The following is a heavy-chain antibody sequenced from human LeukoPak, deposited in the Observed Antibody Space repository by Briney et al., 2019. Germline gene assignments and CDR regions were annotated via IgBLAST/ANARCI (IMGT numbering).Heavy chain of an antibody. CDR3: ARDLVGATGYFDY. CDR1: GYTFTGYY. V-gene: IGHV1-2*06. D-gene: IGHD1-26*01. J-gene: IGHJ4*02. CDR2: INPNSGGT. Sequence: GASVKVSCKASGYTFTGYYMRWVRQAPGQGLEWMGRINPNSGGTNYAQKFQGRVTMTRDTSISTAYMELSRLRSDDTAVYYCARDLVGATGYFDYWGQGTLVTVSS.